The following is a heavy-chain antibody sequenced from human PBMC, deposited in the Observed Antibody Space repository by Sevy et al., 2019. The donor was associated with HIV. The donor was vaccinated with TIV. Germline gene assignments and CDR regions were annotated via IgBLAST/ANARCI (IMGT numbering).Heavy chain of an antibody. V-gene: IGHV1-46*01. CDR2: INPSGGST. D-gene: IGHD3-22*01. Sequence: ASVKVSCKESGYTFTSYYMHLVRQAPGQGLEWMGIINPSGGSTSYAQKFQGRVTMTRDTSTSTVYMELSSLRSEDTAVYYCARGGYYDSSGYYQDAFDIWGQGTMVTVSS. CDR3: ARGGYYDSSGYYQDAFDI. J-gene: IGHJ3*02. CDR1: GYTFTSYY.